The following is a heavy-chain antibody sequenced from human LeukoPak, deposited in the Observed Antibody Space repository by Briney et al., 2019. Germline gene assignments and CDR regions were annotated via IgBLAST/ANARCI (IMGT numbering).Heavy chain of an antibody. D-gene: IGHD3-10*01. CDR1: GGSFSGYY. CDR2: INHSGST. Sequence: SETLSLTCAVYGGSFSGYYWSWIRQPPGKGLEWIGEINHSGSTNYNPSLKSRVIISVDTSKNQFSLKLSSVTAADTAVYYCARAPLWFRSHVGAFDIWGQGTMVTVSS. J-gene: IGHJ3*02. V-gene: IGHV4-34*01. CDR3: ARAPLWFRSHVGAFDI.